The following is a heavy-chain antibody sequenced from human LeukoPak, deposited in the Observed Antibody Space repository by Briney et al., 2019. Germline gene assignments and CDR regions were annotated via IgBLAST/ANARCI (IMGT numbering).Heavy chain of an antibody. D-gene: IGHD5-18*01. CDR1: GFTFSSYS. Sequence: GGSLRRSCSASGFTFSSYSMNWVRQAPGKGLEWVSSISSSSSYIYYADSVKGRFTISRDNAKNSLYLQMNSLRAEDTAVYYCAKVGYSYGYCFDYWGQGTLVTVSS. CDR3: AKVGYSYGYCFDY. V-gene: IGHV3-21*01. CDR2: ISSSSSYI. J-gene: IGHJ4*02.